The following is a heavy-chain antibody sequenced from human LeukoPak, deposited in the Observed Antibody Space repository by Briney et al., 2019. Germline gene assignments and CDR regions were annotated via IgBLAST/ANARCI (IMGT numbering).Heavy chain of an antibody. CDR1: GFTFSSYA. CDR2: ISGSGGST. V-gene: IGHV3-23*01. J-gene: IGHJ6*02. CDR3: AKDGPGAMANYYYYGMDV. Sequence: GGSLRLSCAASGFTFSSYAMSWVRQAPGKGLEWVSAISGSGGSTYYADSVKGWFTISRDNSKNTLYLQMNSLRAEDTAVYYCAKDGPGAMANYYYYGMDVWGQGTMVTVSS. D-gene: IGHD1-26*01.